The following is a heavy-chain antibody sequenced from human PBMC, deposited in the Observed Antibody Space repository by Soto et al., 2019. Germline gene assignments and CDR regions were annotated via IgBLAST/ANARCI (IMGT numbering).Heavy chain of an antibody. CDR2: IWYEGSNK. D-gene: IGHD6-19*01. Sequence: QVQLVESGGGVVQPGRSLRLSCAASGFTFSSYGMHWVRQAPGKGLEWVAVIWYEGSNKYYADSVTGRFTISSDNSKNTLSLRMNSLRAEDTAVYYCARDRDSSGGYTHPFDYWGQGSLVTFSA. CDR1: GFTFSSYG. CDR3: ARDRDSSGGYTHPFDY. V-gene: IGHV3-33*01. J-gene: IGHJ4*02.